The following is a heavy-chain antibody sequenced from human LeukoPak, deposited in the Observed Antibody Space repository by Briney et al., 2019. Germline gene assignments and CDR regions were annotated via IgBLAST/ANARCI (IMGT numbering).Heavy chain of an antibody. CDR1: GYTFTSYD. J-gene: IGHJ5*02. D-gene: IGHD6-6*01. Sequence: ASVKVSCKASGYTFTSYDINWVRQATGQGLEWMGWMNPNSGNTGYAQKFQGRVTMTRNTSISTAYMELSSLRSEDTAVYYCVRDWEWKAARNLFDPWGQGTRVTVSS. CDR2: MNPNSGNT. V-gene: IGHV1-8*01. CDR3: VRDWEWKAARNLFDP.